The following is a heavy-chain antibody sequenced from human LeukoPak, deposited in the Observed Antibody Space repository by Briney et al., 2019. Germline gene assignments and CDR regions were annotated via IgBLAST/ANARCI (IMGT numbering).Heavy chain of an antibody. CDR3: TREDGSGSYYSSFVW. V-gene: IGHV3-23*01. CDR1: GFTFYSYG. D-gene: IGHD3-10*01. J-gene: IGHJ4*02. CDR2: INRSGDST. Sequence: GGSLRLSCAASGFTFYSYGMNWVRQAPGKGLEWVSGINRSGDSTSYADSVKGRFTISRDNSKNTLYLQMNSLRAEDTAVYYCTREDGSGSYYSSFVWWGQGALVTVSS.